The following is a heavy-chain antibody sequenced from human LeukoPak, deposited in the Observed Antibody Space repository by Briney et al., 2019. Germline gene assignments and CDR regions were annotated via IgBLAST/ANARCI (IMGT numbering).Heavy chain of an antibody. CDR2: IYYSGST. V-gene: IGHV4-59*01. D-gene: IGHD1-20*01. Sequence: SETLSLTCTVSGGSISSYYWSWVRQPPGKGLEWIGYIYYSGSTNYNPSLKSRVTISVDTSKNQFSLKLSSVTAADTAVYYCARELGITGTGYYYYMDVWGKGTTVTVSS. CDR3: ARELGITGTGYYYYMDV. CDR1: GGSISSYY. J-gene: IGHJ6*03.